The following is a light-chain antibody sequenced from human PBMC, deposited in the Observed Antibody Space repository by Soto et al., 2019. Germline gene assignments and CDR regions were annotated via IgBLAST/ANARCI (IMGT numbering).Light chain of an antibody. Sequence: QSALTQPASVSGSPGQSITISCTGTSSDVGGYNYVSWYQQHPGKAPKLMIYEVSNRPSGVSNRFSGSKSGNTASLTISGLQAGDEADYYCSSYTSSSDYVFGTGTKLTVL. CDR2: EVS. J-gene: IGLJ1*01. V-gene: IGLV2-14*01. CDR1: SSDVGGYNY. CDR3: SSYTSSSDYV.